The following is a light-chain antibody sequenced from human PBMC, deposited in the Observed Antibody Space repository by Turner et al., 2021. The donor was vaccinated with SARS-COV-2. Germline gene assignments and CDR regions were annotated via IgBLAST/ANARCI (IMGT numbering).Light chain of an antibody. CDR2: GAS. V-gene: IGKV3-20*01. Sequence: EIVLTQSPGTLSVSPGERATLSCRASQSVSSSYLAWYQQRPGQAPRLLIYGASSRATGIPDRFSGSGSGTDFTLTINRLEPGDFAVYYCQQYFTSPVTFGQGTKVEIK. CDR1: QSVSSSY. J-gene: IGKJ1*01. CDR3: QQYFTSPVT.